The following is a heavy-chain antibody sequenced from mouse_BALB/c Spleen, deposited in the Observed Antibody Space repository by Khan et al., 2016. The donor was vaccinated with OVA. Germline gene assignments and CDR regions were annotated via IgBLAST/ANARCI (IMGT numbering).Heavy chain of an antibody. J-gene: IGHJ3*01. D-gene: IGHD2-14*01. CDR3: VREGAYYRSDGWFAY. V-gene: IGHV1-4*01. CDR1: GYTFTSYT. Sequence: QVQLKESWAELARPGASVKMSCQASGYTFTSYTMHWVRHRPGQTLEWIRHIIPSNNYTIYNQKFKDKAQLIVDKSSSTAYMQLSSLTSEDSAVYYCVREGAYYRSDGWFAYWGQGTLVTVSA. CDR2: IIPSNNYT.